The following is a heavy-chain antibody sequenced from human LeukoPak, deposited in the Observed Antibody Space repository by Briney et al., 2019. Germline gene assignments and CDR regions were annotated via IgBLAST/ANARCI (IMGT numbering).Heavy chain of an antibody. Sequence: SETLSLTCTVSGGSISSYYWSWIRQPPGKGLECIGYIYYSGSTNYNPSLKSRVTISVDTSKNQFSLKLSSVTAADTAVYYCARGPGIAPAGPNTDYWGQGTLVTVSS. CDR3: ARGPGIAPAGPNTDY. CDR2: IYYSGST. V-gene: IGHV4-59*01. D-gene: IGHD6-13*01. CDR1: GGSISSYY. J-gene: IGHJ4*02.